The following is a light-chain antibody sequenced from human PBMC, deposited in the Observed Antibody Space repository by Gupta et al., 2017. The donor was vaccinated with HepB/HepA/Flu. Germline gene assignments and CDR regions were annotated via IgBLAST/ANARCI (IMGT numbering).Light chain of an antibody. Sequence: SSELTQPPSVSVSPGQTASITCSGDKLGAKYACWYQQKPGQSPVLVIYQDSKRPSGIPERFSGSYSGNTATLTISGTQAMDEAYYYCQAWDSSTGVVFGGGTKLTV. J-gene: IGLJ2*01. V-gene: IGLV3-1*01. CDR2: QDS. CDR3: QAWDSSTGVV. CDR1: KLGAKY.